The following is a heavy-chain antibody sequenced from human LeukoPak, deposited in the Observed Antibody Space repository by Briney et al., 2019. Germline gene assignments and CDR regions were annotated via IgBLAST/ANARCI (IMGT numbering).Heavy chain of an antibody. CDR1: GYTFTGYY. CDR2: INPNSGGT. D-gene: IGHD1-26*01. V-gene: IGHV1-2*02. Sequence: GESLKISCKGAGYTFTGYYMHWVRQAPGQGLEWMGWINPNSGGTNYAQKFQGRVTMTRDTSISTAYMELSRLRSDDTAVYYCARDVREASGFDYWGQGTLVTVSS. J-gene: IGHJ4*02. CDR3: ARDVREASGFDY.